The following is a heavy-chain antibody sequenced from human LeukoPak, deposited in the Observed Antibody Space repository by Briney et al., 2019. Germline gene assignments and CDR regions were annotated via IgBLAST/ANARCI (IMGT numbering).Heavy chain of an antibody. D-gene: IGHD6-13*01. V-gene: IGHV4-34*01. Sequence: SETLSLTCTVSGGSISSYYWSWIRQPPGKGLEWIGEINHSGSTNYNPSLKSRVTISVDTSKNQFSLKLSSVTAADTAVYYCARDYGIAAAGNFQHWGQGTLVTVSS. CDR1: GGSISSYY. J-gene: IGHJ1*01. CDR2: INHSGST. CDR3: ARDYGIAAAGNFQH.